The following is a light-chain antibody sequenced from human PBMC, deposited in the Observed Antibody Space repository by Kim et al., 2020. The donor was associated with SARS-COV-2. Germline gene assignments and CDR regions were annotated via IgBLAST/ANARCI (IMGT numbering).Light chain of an antibody. CDR1: QSVSSN. V-gene: IGKV3-15*01. CDR2: GAS. Sequence: SVSPGERAPRSSRASQSVSSNLAWYQQKPGQAPRLLIYGASTTATGIPSRFSGSGSGTDFTLTISSLQSEDFAVYSCQQYNNSPYTFGQGTKLEI. CDR3: QQYNNSPYT. J-gene: IGKJ2*01.